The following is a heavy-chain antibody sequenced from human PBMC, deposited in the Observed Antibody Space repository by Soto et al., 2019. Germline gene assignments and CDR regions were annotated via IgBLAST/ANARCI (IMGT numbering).Heavy chain of an antibody. CDR1: GYTFTNYA. Sequence: APVKVSCKASGYTFTNYAIHWVRQAPGQRLEWMGWINAGNGNTKYSQKFQDRVTITRDTSASTVYMALSSLRFEDTAVYYCAREQQLDTGNFDYWGQGTLVTVSS. D-gene: IGHD6-13*01. V-gene: IGHV1-3*01. CDR3: AREQQLDTGNFDY. CDR2: INAGNGNT. J-gene: IGHJ4*02.